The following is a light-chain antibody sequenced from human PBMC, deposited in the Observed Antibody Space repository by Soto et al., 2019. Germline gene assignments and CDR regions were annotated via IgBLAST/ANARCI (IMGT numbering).Light chain of an antibody. CDR3: ASWDDSLKAVL. J-gene: IGLJ2*01. CDR2: SNN. CDR1: SSNIGTNT. Sequence: QLVLTQPPSASGTPGQRVTVSCSGSSSNIGTNTVNWYQHLPGTAPKLLIYSNNQRPSGVPDRFSGSKPGTSASLAISGLQSEDEADYYCASWDDSLKAVLFGGGTKLTVL. V-gene: IGLV1-44*01.